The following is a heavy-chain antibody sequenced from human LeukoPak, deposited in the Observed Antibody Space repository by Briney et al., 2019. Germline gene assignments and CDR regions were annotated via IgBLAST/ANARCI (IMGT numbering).Heavy chain of an antibody. D-gene: IGHD2-15*01. CDR2: VSYDGNSK. Sequence: GGSLRLSCAAPGVTFSNFGMRCGRESPHKRLESVAVVSYDGNSKFYADSVRGRFTISRDSSTSTLYLQMSSLRAEDTAVYYCARDRGGGGSCYILEYWGQGTLVTVSS. CDR1: GVTFSNFG. CDR3: ARDRGGGGSCYILEY. V-gene: IGHV3-30*03. J-gene: IGHJ4*02.